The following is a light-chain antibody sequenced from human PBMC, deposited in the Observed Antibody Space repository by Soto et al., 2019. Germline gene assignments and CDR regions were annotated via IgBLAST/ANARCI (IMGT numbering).Light chain of an antibody. CDR3: LQHNSYSLT. Sequence: DIQMTQSPSAMAASVGARVTITCRASQGISNYLAWFQQKPGEVPKRLIYAASTSQGGVPSRFRGSGSGTEFTLTINNLQPEDLATYYCLQHNSYSLTFGGGTKLEIE. CDR1: QGISNY. CDR2: AAS. V-gene: IGKV1-17*03. J-gene: IGKJ4*01.